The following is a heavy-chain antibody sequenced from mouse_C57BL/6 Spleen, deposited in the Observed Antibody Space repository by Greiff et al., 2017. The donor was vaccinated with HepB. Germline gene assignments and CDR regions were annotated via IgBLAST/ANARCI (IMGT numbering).Heavy chain of an antibody. CDR3: AKTGRGYWYFDV. CDR2: ISYDGSN. CDR1: GYSITSGYY. Sequence: VQLQQSGPGLVKPSQSLSLTCSVTGYSITSGYYWNWIRQFPGNKLEWMGYISYDGSNNYNPSLKNRISITRDTSKNQFFLKLNSVTTEDTATYYCAKTGRGYWYFDVWGTGTTVTVSS. D-gene: IGHD4-1*01. J-gene: IGHJ1*03. V-gene: IGHV3-6*01.